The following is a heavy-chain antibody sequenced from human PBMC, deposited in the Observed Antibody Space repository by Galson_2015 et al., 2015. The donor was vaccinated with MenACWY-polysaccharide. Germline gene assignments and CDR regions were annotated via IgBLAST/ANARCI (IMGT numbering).Heavy chain of an antibody. D-gene: IGHD6-19*01. V-gene: IGHV3-30*02. CDR2: IRHDGTNE. J-gene: IGHJ4*02. Sequence: SLRLSCAASGFTFKHYGMHWVRQAPGKGLEWVAFIRHDGTNEDYVDSVRGRFTTSRDNSKNTLYLQMSSLRTEDTAVYFCAKQAYSSGCDYWGLGTLVTVSS. CDR3: AKQAYSSGCDY. CDR1: GFTFKHYG.